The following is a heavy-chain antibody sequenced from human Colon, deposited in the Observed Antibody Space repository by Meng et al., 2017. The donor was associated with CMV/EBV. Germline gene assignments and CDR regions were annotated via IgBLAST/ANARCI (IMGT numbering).Heavy chain of an antibody. D-gene: IGHD3-10*01. V-gene: IGHV3-53*01. CDR2: IYTGATNT. J-gene: IGHJ1*01. Sequence: GESLKISCAVSVFPVSTDYIAGFRQPPGKGLEWVSIIYTGATNTLYADSVKGRSSISTDNSKNTLYLQMSSMRDEDTPVYYCAREGSFRGFENWGQGTLVTVSS. CDR1: VFPVSTDY. CDR3: AREGSFRGFEN.